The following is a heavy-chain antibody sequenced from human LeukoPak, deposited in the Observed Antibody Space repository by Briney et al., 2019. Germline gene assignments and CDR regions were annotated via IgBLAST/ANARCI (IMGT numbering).Heavy chain of an antibody. J-gene: IGHJ6*03. CDR1: GGSIRSGSYY. CDR3: ARVMGYYGSGSLNYYYYMDV. V-gene: IGHV4-61*02. CDR2: IYTSGST. Sequence: SQTLSLTCTVSGGSIRSGSYYWSWIRQPAGKGLEWIGRIYTSGSTNYNPSLKSRVTMSVDTSKNQFSLKLSSVTAADTAVYYCARVMGYYGSGSLNYYYYMDVWGKGTTVTISS. D-gene: IGHD3-10*01.